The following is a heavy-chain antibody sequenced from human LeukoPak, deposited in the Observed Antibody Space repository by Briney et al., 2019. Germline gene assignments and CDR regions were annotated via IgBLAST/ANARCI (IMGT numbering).Heavy chain of an antibody. CDR2: IKQDGSEK. D-gene: IGHD5-12*01. Sequence: GGSLRLSCAASGFTFSSYWMSWVRQAPGKGLEWVANIKQDGSEKYYVDSVKGRFTISRDNAKNSLYLQMNSLRAEDTAVYYCARGPLVATEGVAYSYYCYMDVWGKGTTVTLSS. CDR3: ARGPLVATEGVAYSYYCYMDV. J-gene: IGHJ6*03. V-gene: IGHV3-7*01. CDR1: GFTFSSYW.